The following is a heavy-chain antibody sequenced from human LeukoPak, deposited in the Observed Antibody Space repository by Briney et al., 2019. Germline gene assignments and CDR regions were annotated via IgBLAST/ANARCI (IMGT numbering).Heavy chain of an antibody. CDR3: ARENRYYYDSSGYSVAFDI. Sequence: SETLSLTCTVPGGSISSYYWSWIRQPPGKGLEWIGYIYYSGSTNYNPYLKRRVTISVDTSKNQFSLKLSSVTAADTAVYYCARENRYYYDSSGYSVAFDIWGQGTMVTVSS. V-gene: IGHV4-59*01. CDR2: IYYSGST. J-gene: IGHJ3*02. D-gene: IGHD3-22*01. CDR1: GGSISSYY.